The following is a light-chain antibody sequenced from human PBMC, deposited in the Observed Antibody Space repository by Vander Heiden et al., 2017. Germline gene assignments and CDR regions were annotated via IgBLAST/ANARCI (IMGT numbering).Light chain of an antibody. CDR3: LHYNGGPRA. CDR2: TAS. CDR1: QGVGTD. J-gene: IGKJ1*01. V-gene: IGKV1-27*01. Sequence: DIQMTQSPSSLSASVGDTVSITCRASQGVGTDLAWYQQKPGKVPKVLIYTASILRSGVPSRFRGGGYATDFTLTITGLLPEDVATYYCLHYNGGPRAFGQGTKV.